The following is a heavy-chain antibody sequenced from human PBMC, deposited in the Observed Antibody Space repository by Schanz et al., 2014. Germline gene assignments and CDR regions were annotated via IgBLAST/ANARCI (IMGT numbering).Heavy chain of an antibody. D-gene: IGHD2-8*01. Sequence: EVQLVESGGGLVQPGGSLRLSCAASGFTVSSNYMSWVRQAPGKGLEWVSVIYGGGITYYADSVKGRFTISRDSSRNTLYLQMNSLRAEDTAVYYCASLYDREYFDYCGQGTLVTVSS. CDR2: IYGGGIT. J-gene: IGHJ4*02. V-gene: IGHV3-66*01. CDR3: ASLYDREYFDY. CDR1: GFTVSSNY.